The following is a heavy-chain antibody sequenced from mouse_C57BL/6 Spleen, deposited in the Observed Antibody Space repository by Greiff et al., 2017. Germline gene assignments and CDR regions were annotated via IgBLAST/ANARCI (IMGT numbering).Heavy chain of an antibody. Sequence: QVQLKQSGPELVKPGASVKISCKASGYAFSSSWMNWVKQRPGKGLEWIGRIYPGDGDTNYNGKFKGKATLTVDKSSSTAYRQLSSLTSEDSAVYFCARALGYGDWYFDVWGTGTTVTVSS. V-gene: IGHV1-82*01. D-gene: IGHD1-2*01. CDR2: IYPGDGDT. CDR1: GYAFSSSW. CDR3: ARALGYGDWYFDV. J-gene: IGHJ1*03.